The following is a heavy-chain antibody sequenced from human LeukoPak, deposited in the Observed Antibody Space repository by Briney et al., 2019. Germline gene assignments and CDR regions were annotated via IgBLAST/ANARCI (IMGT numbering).Heavy chain of an antibody. V-gene: IGHV4-34*01. Sequence: SETLSLTCAVYGGSFSGYYWSWIRQPPGKGLGCIGEINHSGSTNYNPSLKSRVTISVDTSKNQFSLKLSSVTAADTAVYYCARGVQFRSLAAWGQGTLVTVSS. J-gene: IGHJ5*02. D-gene: IGHD5-24*01. CDR1: GGSFSGYY. CDR3: ARGVQFRSLAA. CDR2: INHSGST.